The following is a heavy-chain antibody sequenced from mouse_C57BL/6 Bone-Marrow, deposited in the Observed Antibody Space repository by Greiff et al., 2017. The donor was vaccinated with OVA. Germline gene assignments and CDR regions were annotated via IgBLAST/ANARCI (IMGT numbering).Heavy chain of an antibody. Sequence: QVQLQQPGAELVMPGASVKLSCKASGYTFTSYWMHWVKQRPGQGLEWIGEIDPSESYTNYNQKFKGKSTLTVDKSSSTAYMQLSSLTSEDSAVYYCARGGHYYGSSLYAMDYWGQGTSVTVSS. CDR1: GYTFTSYW. CDR2: IDPSESYT. V-gene: IGHV1-69*01. CDR3: ARGGHYYGSSLYAMDY. J-gene: IGHJ4*01. D-gene: IGHD1-1*01.